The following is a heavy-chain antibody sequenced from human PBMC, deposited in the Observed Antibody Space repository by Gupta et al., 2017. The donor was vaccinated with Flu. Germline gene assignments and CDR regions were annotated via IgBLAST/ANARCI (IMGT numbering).Heavy chain of an antibody. D-gene: IGHD1-26*01. CDR3: ARGHWDN. Sequence: EVFLVESGGGFAPPGGSLRLSCSASCFHFNSYEISWVRQAPGRGLEWVAFISSSAVTYYTDPVRGRFTISRDNANKLSYLQMSSLIGEDAAIYYCARGHWDNWGQGNLGTVSS. J-gene: IGHJ4*02. CDR2: ISSSAVT. CDR1: CFHFNSYE. V-gene: IGHV3-48*03.